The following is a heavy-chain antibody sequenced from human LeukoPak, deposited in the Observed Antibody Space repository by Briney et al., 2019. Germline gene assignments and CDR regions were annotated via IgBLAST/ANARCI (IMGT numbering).Heavy chain of an antibody. CDR2: INPNSGGT. CDR1: GYTFTGCY. V-gene: IGHV1-2*02. J-gene: IGHJ4*02. CDR3: AREPPTLIGVYFDY. D-gene: IGHD7-27*01. Sequence: ASVKVSCKASGYTFTGCYMHWVRQAPGQGLEWMGWINPNSGGTNYAQKFQGRVTMTRDTSISTAYMELSRLRSDDTAVYYCAREPPTLIGVYFDYWGQGTLVTVSS.